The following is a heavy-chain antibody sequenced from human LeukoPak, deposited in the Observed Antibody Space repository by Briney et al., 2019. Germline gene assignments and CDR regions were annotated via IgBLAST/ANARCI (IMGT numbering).Heavy chain of an antibody. Sequence: ASVKVSCKASGYTFTGYYMHWVRQAPGQGLEWMGWINPNSGGTNNAQKFQGRVTMTRDTSISTAYMELSRLRSDDTAVYYCASHTYSGSYYDAFDIWGQGTMVTVSS. CDR3: ASHTYSGSYYDAFDI. V-gene: IGHV1-2*02. D-gene: IGHD1-26*01. CDR1: GYTFTGYY. CDR2: INPNSGGT. J-gene: IGHJ3*02.